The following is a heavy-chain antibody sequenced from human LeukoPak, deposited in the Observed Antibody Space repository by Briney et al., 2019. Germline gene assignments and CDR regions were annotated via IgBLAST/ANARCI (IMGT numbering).Heavy chain of an antibody. J-gene: IGHJ1*01. CDR3: ASSDYDILTGYYRIRYFQY. D-gene: IGHD3-9*01. CDR2: IYTSGST. V-gene: IGHV4-4*07. Sequence: PSETLSLTCTVSGGSISSYYWSWIRQPAGKGLEWIGRIYTSGSTNYNPSLKSRVTMSVDTSKNQFSLKLSSVTAADTAVYYCASSDYDILTGYYRIRYFQYWDQGTLVTVSS. CDR1: GGSISSYY.